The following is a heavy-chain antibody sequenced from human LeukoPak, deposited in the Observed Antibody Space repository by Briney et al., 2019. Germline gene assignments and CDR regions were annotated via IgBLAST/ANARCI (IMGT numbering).Heavy chain of an antibody. Sequence: GGSLRLSCAASEFTFSSYTINWVRQAPGQGLEWVTPIISSSSNMYYADSVKGRFTISRDNAKNSLYLQMNSLIAEETAVYYCARAADSSTSEEYWGQGALGTVSS. V-gene: IGHV3-21*01. CDR2: IISSSSNM. J-gene: IGHJ4*02. CDR1: EFTFSSYT. CDR3: ARAADSSTSEEY. D-gene: IGHD6-6*01.